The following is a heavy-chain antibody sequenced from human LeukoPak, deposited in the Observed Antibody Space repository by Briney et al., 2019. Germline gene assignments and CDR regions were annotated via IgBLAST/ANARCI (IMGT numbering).Heavy chain of an antibody. V-gene: IGHV4-34*01. Sequence: SETLSLTCAVYGGSFSGYHWSWIRQPPGKGLEWIGEINHSGRTNSNPSLRSRVTISVDTSKSQFSLKVSSVTAADTAVYYCARALMYDWNHRKFDSWGQGSLVAVSS. CDR2: INHSGRT. CDR1: GGSFSGYH. J-gene: IGHJ4*02. D-gene: IGHD1-20*01. CDR3: ARALMYDWNHRKFDS.